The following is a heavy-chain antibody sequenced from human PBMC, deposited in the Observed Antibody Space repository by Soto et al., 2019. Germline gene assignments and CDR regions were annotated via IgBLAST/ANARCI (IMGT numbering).Heavy chain of an antibody. CDR1: GGSISSTNW. V-gene: IGHV4-4*02. CDR2: INHSGST. CDR3: ARSFGVAAAGPFDY. J-gene: IGHJ4*02. D-gene: IGHD6-13*01. Sequence: SETLSLTCVVSGGSISSTNWWTWVRQPPGKRLDWIGEINHSGSTTYTPSLKSRPTISVDTSNNQFSLRLSSVTAADTAVYYCARSFGVAAAGPFDYWGQGTLVPVSS.